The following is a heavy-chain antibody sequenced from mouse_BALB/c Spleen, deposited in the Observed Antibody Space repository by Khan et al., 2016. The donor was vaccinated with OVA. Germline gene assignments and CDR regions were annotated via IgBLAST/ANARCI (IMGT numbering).Heavy chain of an antibody. CDR1: GDSITSGY. Sequence: EVQLQESGPSLVKPSQTLSLTCSVTGDSITSGYWNWIRKFPGNKLEYMGYIIYTGYTYYNPSLQSRISITRHTSKHQYYLQLNSVTDEDTATYYCARSTYSYAFVKWGQGTLVTVTT. CDR3: ARSTYSYAFVK. D-gene: IGHD2-12*01. V-gene: IGHV3-8*02. CDR2: IIYTGYT. J-gene: IGHJ3*01.